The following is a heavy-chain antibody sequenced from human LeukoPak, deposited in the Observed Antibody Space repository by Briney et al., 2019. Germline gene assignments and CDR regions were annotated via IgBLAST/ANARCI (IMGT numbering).Heavy chain of an antibody. CDR3: ARRYYSGSTPSMDV. CDR2: INHGGST. Sequence: SETLSLTCAVYGGSFSGYYWSWIRQPPGKRLEWIGEINHGGSTNYNPSFKSRVTISVDTSKNQFSLMLSSVTAADTAVYYCARRYYSGSTPSMDVWDKGTTVTVSS. D-gene: IGHD3-10*01. V-gene: IGHV4-34*01. J-gene: IGHJ6*04. CDR1: GGSFSGYY.